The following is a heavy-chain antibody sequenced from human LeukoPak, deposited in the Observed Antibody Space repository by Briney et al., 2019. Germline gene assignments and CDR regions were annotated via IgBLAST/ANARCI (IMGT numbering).Heavy chain of an antibody. CDR2: ISGSGSTT. V-gene: IGHV3-23*01. Sequence: GGSLRLSCAASGFSFNSDAMRWVRQPPGKGLEWVSGISGSGSTTNYADSVKGRFTVSRDNSKNTLYLQMNSLRAEDTAVYYCVKVAWNNCLDPWGQGTLVTVSS. J-gene: IGHJ5*02. D-gene: IGHD1-1*01. CDR3: VKVAWNNCLDP. CDR1: GFSFNSDA.